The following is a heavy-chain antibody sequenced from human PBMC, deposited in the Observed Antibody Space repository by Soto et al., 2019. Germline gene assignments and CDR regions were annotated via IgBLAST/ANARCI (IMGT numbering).Heavy chain of an antibody. Sequence: GSLRLSCAGHGFSFSDYGMHWVRQAPGKGLEWWAVIWYDGSNKYYSDAVKGRFSISRDNAKNTLYVYMKSLRVDDTAVYYCAQPYYDFWSVSGGAHSYGLAVWGQGTTVTGSS. J-gene: IGHJ6*02. CDR2: IWYDGSNK. V-gene: IGHV3-33*01. CDR1: GFSFSDYG. D-gene: IGHD3-3*01. CDR3: AQPYYDFWSVSGGAHSYGLAV.